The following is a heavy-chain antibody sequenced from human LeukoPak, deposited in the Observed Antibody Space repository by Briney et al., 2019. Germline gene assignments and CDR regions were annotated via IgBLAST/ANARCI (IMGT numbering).Heavy chain of an antibody. J-gene: IGHJ4*02. Sequence: GGSLRLSCAASGFILSNYGMHWVRQAPGKGLEWVAVIWYDENNKYYTDSVKGRFTISRDNSKNTPYLQMNSLRAEDTAVYYCAREWGYGDPFGFFDYWGQGTLVTVSS. V-gene: IGHV3-33*01. D-gene: IGHD4-17*01. CDR1: GFILSNYG. CDR2: IWYDENNK. CDR3: AREWGYGDPFGFFDY.